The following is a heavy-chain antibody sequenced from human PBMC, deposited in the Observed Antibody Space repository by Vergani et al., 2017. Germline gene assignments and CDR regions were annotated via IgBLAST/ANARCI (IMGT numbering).Heavy chain of an antibody. J-gene: IGHJ3*02. V-gene: IGHV1-69*18. D-gene: IGHD3-3*01. CDR1: GGTFSSYA. CDR3: ARSPITIFGVVVLSNDACDS. Sequence: QVQLVQSGAEVKKPGSSVKVSCKASGGTFSSYAISWVRQAPGQGLEWMGRIIPIFGTANYAQKFQGRVTITADESTSTAYMELSRLRSEDTAVYYCARSPITIFGVVVLSNDACDSWGQGTMVTVSS. CDR2: IIPIFGTA.